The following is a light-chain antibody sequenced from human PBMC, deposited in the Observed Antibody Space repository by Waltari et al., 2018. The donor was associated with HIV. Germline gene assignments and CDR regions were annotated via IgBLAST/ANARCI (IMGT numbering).Light chain of an antibody. J-gene: IGKJ3*01. CDR1: QDIINY. CDR3: QQYDNLFT. V-gene: IGKV1-33*01. Sequence: DIQMTQSPSSLSSSVGVRVHITCQASQDIINYLNCYQQKPGEAPKLLFFDASNLERGVPSRFSGSGSGTDFTFTISSLQPEDVATYFCQQYDNLFTFGPGTRVDLK. CDR2: DAS.